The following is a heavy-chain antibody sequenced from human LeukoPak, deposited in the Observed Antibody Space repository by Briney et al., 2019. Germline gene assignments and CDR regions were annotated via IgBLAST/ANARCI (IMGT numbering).Heavy chain of an antibody. V-gene: IGHV3-30-3*01. D-gene: IGHD3-16*01. CDR2: ISYDGSNK. CDR1: GFTFSSYA. J-gene: IGHJ4*02. CDR3: AREPYVWGSITSYYFDY. Sequence: PGGSLRLSCAASGFTFSSYAMHWVRQAPGKGLEWVAVISYDGSNKYYADSVKGRFTISRDNSKNTLYLQMNSLRAEDTAVYYCAREPYVWGSITSYYFDYWGQGTLVTVSS.